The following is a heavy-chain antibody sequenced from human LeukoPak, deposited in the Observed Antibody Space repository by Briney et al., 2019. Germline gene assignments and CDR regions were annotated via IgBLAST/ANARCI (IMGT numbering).Heavy chain of an antibody. V-gene: IGHV3-74*01. CDR3: ARVFHLIDH. CDR1: GFTFNTYW. J-gene: IGHJ4*02. CDR2: INNDGTDV. Sequence: GGSLRLSCAASGFTFNTYWMHWVRQAPGKGLVWVSRINNDGTDVNYADSVKGRSTISRDNAKNTLYLQMNSLRAEDTAVYYCARVFHLIDHWGQGTLVTVTS.